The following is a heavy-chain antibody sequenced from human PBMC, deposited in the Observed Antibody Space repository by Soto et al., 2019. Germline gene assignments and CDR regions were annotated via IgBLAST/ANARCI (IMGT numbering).Heavy chain of an antibody. CDR2: VSNSGSST. Sequence: EVQLLESGGGLVQPGGSLRLACAASGFTFSYSAMTWVRQAPGKGLEWVSAVSNSGSSTYYADSVKGRFTISRDNSKNTLYLQMNSLRAEDTAVYHCVKGGGSNWFDPWGQGTLVTVSS. D-gene: IGHD3-16*01. V-gene: IGHV3-23*01. CDR3: VKGGGSNWFDP. CDR1: GFTFSYSA. J-gene: IGHJ5*02.